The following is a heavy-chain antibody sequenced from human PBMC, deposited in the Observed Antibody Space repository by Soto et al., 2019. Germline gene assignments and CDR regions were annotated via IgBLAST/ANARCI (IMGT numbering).Heavy chain of an antibody. CDR2: ISGSGGST. D-gene: IGHD3-9*01. V-gene: IGHV3-23*01. Sequence: QPGGSLRLSCAASGFTFSSYAMSWVRQAPGKGLEWVSAISGSGGSTYYADPVKGRFTISRDNSKNTLYLQMNSLRAEDTAVYYCAKGKVLRYFDWGNFDYWGQGTLVTVSS. J-gene: IGHJ4*02. CDR1: GFTFSSYA. CDR3: AKGKVLRYFDWGNFDY.